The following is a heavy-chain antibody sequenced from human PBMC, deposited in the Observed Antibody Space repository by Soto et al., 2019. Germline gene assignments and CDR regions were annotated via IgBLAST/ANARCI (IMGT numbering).Heavy chain of an antibody. Sequence: GGSLRLSCAASGFTFSSYGMHWVRQAPGKGLEWVAVISYDGSNKYYADSVKGRFTISRDNSKNTLYLQMNSLRAEDTAVYYCAKGRNPLGVYYFDYWGQGTLVTVSS. J-gene: IGHJ4*02. CDR2: ISYDGSNK. V-gene: IGHV3-30*18. CDR1: GFTFSSYG. CDR3: AKGRNPLGVYYFDY. D-gene: IGHD3-16*01.